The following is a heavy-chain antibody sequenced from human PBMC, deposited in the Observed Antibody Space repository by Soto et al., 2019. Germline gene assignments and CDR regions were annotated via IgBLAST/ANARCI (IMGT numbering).Heavy chain of an antibody. V-gene: IGHV2-5*02. CDR1: GFSLSTSGVG. D-gene: IGHD3-22*01. CDR3: AHSLIGYYYDSSGSNWFDP. J-gene: IGHJ5*02. Sequence: SGPTLVNPTQTLTLTCTFSGFSLSTSGVGVGWIRQPPGKALEWLALIYWDDDKRYSPSLKSRLTITKDTSKNQVVLTMTNMDPVGTATYYCAHSLIGYYYDSSGSNWFDPWGQGTLVTVSS. CDR2: IYWDDDK.